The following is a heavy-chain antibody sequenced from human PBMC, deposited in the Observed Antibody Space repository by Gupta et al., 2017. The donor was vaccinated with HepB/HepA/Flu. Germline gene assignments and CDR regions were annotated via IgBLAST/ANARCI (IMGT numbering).Heavy chain of an antibody. Sequence: QLVESGGGVVQPGRSLRLSCAASGFTFSSYNMHWARQAPGKGVEGVAVIWHDGSDKYHADSVKGRFTISRDKSKKTLYLQMNSLRAEDTAVYYCAREYGVDGAGGMDVWGQGTTVTVSS. CDR3: AREYGVDGAGGMDV. J-gene: IGHJ6*02. D-gene: IGHD3-10*01. V-gene: IGHV3-33*01. CDR2: IWHDGSDK. CDR1: GFTFSSYN.